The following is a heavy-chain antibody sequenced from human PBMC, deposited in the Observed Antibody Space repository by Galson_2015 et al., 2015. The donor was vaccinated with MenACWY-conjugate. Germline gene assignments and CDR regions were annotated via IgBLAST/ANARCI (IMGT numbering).Heavy chain of an antibody. CDR1: RYIFSGYW. CDR3: VRWGLACAMDV. CDR2: IKTDGSDI. Sequence: SLRLSCAASRYIFSGYWMGWVRQAPGKGLDWVANIKTDGSDIECADSVKARFTISRDNAQNTLYLQMDSLRAEDTAVYYCVRWGLACAMDVWGQGTAVTVSS. V-gene: IGHV3-7*03. J-gene: IGHJ6*02. D-gene: IGHD3-16*01.